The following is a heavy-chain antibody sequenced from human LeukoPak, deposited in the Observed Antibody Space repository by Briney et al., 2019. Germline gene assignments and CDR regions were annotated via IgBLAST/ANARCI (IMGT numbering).Heavy chain of an antibody. V-gene: IGHV1-18*01. CDR1: GYSFFLYG. Sequence: ASVKVSCKASGYSFFLYGISWVRQAPGQGPEWMGWISTANGNTKYAQQFQDRVTMTTDASTTTAYMELRSLRSDDTAVYYCARDEDYGIFVNVDHWGQGTLVTVSS. J-gene: IGHJ4*02. D-gene: IGHD4-17*01. CDR2: ISTANGNT. CDR3: ARDEDYGIFVNVDH.